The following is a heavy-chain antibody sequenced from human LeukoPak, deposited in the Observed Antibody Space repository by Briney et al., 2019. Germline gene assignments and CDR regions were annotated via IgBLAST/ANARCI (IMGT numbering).Heavy chain of an antibody. V-gene: IGHV1-8*01. D-gene: IGHD5-12*01. J-gene: IGHJ4*02. CDR2: MNPNSGNT. CDR1: GYTFTSYD. Sequence: GASVKVSCKASGYTFTSYDINWVRQATGQGLEWMGWMNPNSGNTGYAQKFQGRVTMTRNTSISTAYMELSSLRSEDTAVYYCARGAPSGYSGYDLFDYWGQGTLVTVSS. CDR3: ARGAPSGYSGYDLFDY.